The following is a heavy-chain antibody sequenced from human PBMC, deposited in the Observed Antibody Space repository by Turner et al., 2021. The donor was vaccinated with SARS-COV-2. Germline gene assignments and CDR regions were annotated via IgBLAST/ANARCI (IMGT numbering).Heavy chain of an antibody. J-gene: IGHJ4*02. Sequence: QVQLVESGGGVVQPGRSLCLSCAASGFTFSSYGMHWVRQAPGKGLEWVAVISYDGSNKYYADSVKGRFTISRDNSKNTLYLQMNSLRAEDTAVYYCAKDDNYDFWTGYYMYWGQGTLVTVSS. CDR3: AKDDNYDFWTGYYMY. CDR1: GFTFSSYG. D-gene: IGHD3-3*01. CDR2: ISYDGSNK. V-gene: IGHV3-30*18.